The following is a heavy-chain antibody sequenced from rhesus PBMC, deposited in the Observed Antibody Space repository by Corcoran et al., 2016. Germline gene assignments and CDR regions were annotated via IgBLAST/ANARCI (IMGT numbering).Heavy chain of an antibody. D-gene: IGHD6-25*01. V-gene: IGHV4-169*02. J-gene: IGHJ4*01. Sequence: LQLQESGPGLVKPSETLSVTCAVSGGSISSSYWRWIRQAPGQGLEWSGYIYGMGSSTNYNPSLTSRFTLSGDTSNNQLSLKLSSVTAADTAVYYCASGGIAAAKQFDYWGQGVLVTVSS. CDR1: GGSISSSY. CDR2: IYGMGSST. CDR3: ASGGIAAAKQFDY.